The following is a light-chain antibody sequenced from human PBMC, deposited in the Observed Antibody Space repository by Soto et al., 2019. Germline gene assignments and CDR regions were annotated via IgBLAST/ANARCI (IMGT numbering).Light chain of an antibody. CDR3: QQYKSYWT. CDR2: KAS. Sequence: DIQMTQSPSTLSAFVGDRVTITCRASQSISSWLAWYQQKPGKAPKLLNFKASTLESGVPSRFSGSGSGTEFALTISSLQPDDFATYYCQQYKSYWTFGQGTKVEVK. V-gene: IGKV1-5*03. CDR1: QSISSW. J-gene: IGKJ1*01.